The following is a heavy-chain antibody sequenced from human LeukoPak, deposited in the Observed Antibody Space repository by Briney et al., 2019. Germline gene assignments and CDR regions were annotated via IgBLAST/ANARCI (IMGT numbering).Heavy chain of an antibody. CDR2: ISGSSTYI. J-gene: IGHJ4*02. V-gene: IGHV3-21*06. CDR1: GFSFSSYS. CDR3: ARWGSGYYNLDY. Sequence: PGGSLRLSCAASGFSFSSYSMTWVRQAPGKGLECVSSISGSSTYIYYADSVKGRFTVSRDNANSSLYLHMNSLRAEDTAVYYCARWGSGYYNLDYWGQGTLVTVSS. D-gene: IGHD3-9*01.